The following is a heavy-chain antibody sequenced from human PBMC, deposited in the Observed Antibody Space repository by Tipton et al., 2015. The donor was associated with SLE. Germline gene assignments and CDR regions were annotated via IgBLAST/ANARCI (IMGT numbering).Heavy chain of an antibody. CDR3: ARGSLRTTFAQRCNGGRCSSYYFDL. CDR1: GDSVGTYY. V-gene: IGHV4-59*02. J-gene: IGHJ2*01. Sequence: TLSLTCTVSGDSVGTYYWSWIRQTPGKALEWIGYVHYSGNTNYRSSLRSRVTISADMSNNQLSLTLNSVSAADTAIYYCARGSLRTTFAQRCNGGRCSSYYFDLWGRGAHVSVSS. D-gene: IGHD2-15*01. CDR2: VHYSGNT.